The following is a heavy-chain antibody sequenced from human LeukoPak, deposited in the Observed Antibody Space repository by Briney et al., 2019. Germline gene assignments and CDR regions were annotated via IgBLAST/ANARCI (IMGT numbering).Heavy chain of an antibody. CDR2: ISGSGGST. V-gene: IGHV3-23*01. CDR1: GFTFSTYA. CDR3: IVVVPAAVDY. J-gene: IGHJ4*02. Sequence: SGGSLRLSCAASGFTFSTYAMSWVRQAPGKGLEWASTISGSGGSTYYADSVKGRFTISRDNSKNTLYLQMNSLRAEDTAVYYCIVVVPAAVDYWGQGTLVTVSS. D-gene: IGHD2-2*01.